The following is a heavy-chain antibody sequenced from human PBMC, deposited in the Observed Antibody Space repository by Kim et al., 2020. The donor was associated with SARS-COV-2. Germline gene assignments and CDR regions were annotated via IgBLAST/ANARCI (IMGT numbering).Heavy chain of an antibody. Sequence: YADSVKGRFTISRDNSKNTRYLQMISLRAEDTAVYYCAKGEYSYGYYFDYWGQGTLVTVSS. J-gene: IGHJ4*02. V-gene: IGHV3-23*01. D-gene: IGHD3-10*01. CDR3: AKGEYSYGYYFDY.